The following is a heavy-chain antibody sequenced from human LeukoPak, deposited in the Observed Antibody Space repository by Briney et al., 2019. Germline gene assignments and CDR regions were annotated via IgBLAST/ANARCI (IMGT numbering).Heavy chain of an antibody. D-gene: IGHD3-22*01. Sequence: SETLSLTCAVSGYSISSGSYWGWIRQPPGKGLEWIGNMDHSGSTYSNPSLKSRVTISVDTSKNQFSLRLRSVTAADTAVYYCARLRVIDSSGFYYVDYWGQGTLVTVSS. V-gene: IGHV4-38-2*01. J-gene: IGHJ4*02. CDR1: GYSISSGSY. CDR2: MDHSGST. CDR3: ARLRVIDSSGFYYVDY.